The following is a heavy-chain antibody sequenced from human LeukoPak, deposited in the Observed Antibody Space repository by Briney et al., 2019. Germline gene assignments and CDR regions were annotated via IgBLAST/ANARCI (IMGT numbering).Heavy chain of an antibody. CDR1: GFTFSSYD. CDR3: AELGITMIGGV. D-gene: IGHD3-10*02. CDR2: ISSSGSTI. J-gene: IGHJ6*04. Sequence: PGGSLRPSCAASGFTFSSYDMAWLRQAPGKGLPRVSYISSSGSTIYYADSVKGRFTISRDNAKNSLYLQMNSLRAEDTAVYYCAELGITMIGGVWGKGTTVTISS. V-gene: IGHV3-48*03.